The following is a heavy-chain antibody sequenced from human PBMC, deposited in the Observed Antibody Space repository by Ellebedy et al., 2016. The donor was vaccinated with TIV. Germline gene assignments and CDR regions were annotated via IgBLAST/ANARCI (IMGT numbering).Heavy chain of an antibody. CDR2: ISYDGSNK. V-gene: IGHV3-30*18. D-gene: IGHD6-19*01. CDR1: GFTFSSYG. Sequence: GGSLRLSXAASGFTFSSYGMHWVRQAPGKGLEWVAVISYDGSNKKYADSVKGRSTISRDNSKNTLYLQMNSLRAEDTAVYRCAKDRFPYSSGLVFFDYWGQGSLVTVSS. CDR3: AKDRFPYSSGLVFFDY. J-gene: IGHJ4*02.